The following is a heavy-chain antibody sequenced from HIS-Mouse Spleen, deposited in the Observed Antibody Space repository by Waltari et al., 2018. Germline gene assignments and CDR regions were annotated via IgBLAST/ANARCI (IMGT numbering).Heavy chain of an antibody. D-gene: IGHD7-27*01. CDR1: GGSFSGSY. Sequence: QVQLQQWGAGLLKPSETLSLTCAVYGGSFSGSYWGWIPQPPGKGLEWIGEINHSGSTNYNPSLKSRVTISVDTSKNQFSLKLSSVTAADTAVYYCARGGTGDTRNWYFDLWGRGTLVTVSS. V-gene: IGHV4-34*01. J-gene: IGHJ2*01. CDR3: ARGGTGDTRNWYFDL. CDR2: INHSGST.